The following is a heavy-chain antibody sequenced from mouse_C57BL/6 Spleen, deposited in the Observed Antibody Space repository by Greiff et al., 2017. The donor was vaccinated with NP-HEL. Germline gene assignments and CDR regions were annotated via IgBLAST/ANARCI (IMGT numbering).Heavy chain of an antibody. CDR3: ASGAYYGYDGVAY. CDR1: GYTFTSYW. V-gene: IGHV1-69*01. D-gene: IGHD2-9*01. J-gene: IGHJ3*01. Sequence: QVQLQQSGAELVMPGASVKLSCKASGYTFTSYWMHWVKQRPGQGLEWIGEIDPSDSYTNYNQKFKGKSTLTVDKSSSTAYMQLSSLTSEDSAVYYCASGAYYGYDGVAYWGQGTLVTVSA. CDR2: IDPSDSYT.